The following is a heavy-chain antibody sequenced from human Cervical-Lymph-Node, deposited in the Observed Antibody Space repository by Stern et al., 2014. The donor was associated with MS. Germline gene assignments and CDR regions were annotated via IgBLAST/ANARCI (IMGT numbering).Heavy chain of an antibody. J-gene: IGHJ5*01. Sequence: VQLVRSGAEVRKPGASVKVSCKASGYPFNSYGITWVRQAPGQGLEWMGWISGYSDNTKYAQKVQGRVTMTTDTSTTTVYMELRSLRSDDTAMYYCARDLITPGPKNWFDSWGQGTLVTVSS. CDR3: ARDLITPGPKNWFDS. CDR2: ISGYSDNT. V-gene: IGHV1-18*01. CDR1: GYPFNSYG. D-gene: IGHD3-10*01.